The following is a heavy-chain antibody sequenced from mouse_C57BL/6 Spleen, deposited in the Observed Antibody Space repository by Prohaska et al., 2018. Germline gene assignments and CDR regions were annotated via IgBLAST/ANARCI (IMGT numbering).Heavy chain of an antibody. CDR2: IDPENGDT. CDR3: TTGYDGNYAY. Sequence: EVQLQQSGAELVRPGASVKLSCTASGFNIKDDYMHWVKQRPEQGLEWIGWIDPENGDTEYASKFQGKATITADTSSNTAYLQLSSLTSEDTAVYYCTTGYDGNYAYWGQGTLVTVSA. J-gene: IGHJ3*01. V-gene: IGHV14-4*01. D-gene: IGHD2-3*01. CDR1: GFNIKDDY.